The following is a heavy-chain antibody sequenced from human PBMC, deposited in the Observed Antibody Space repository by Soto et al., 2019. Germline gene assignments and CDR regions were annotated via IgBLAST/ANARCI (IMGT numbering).Heavy chain of an antibody. V-gene: IGHV1-69*13. CDR3: AREKRDNWFDP. J-gene: IGHJ5*02. CDR1: GGTFSSYA. D-gene: IGHD1-1*01. Sequence: SVKVSCKASGGTFSSYAISWVRQAPGQGLEWMGGIIPSVGTANYAQKFQCRVTITADESTSTAYMELSSLRSEDTAVYYCAREKRDNWFDPWGQGTLVTVSS. CDR2: IIPSVGTA.